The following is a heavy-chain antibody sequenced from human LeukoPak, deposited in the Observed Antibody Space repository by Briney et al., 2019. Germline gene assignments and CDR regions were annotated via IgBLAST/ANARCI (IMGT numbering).Heavy chain of an antibody. CDR2: ISGSGGST. V-gene: IGHV3-23*01. J-gene: IGHJ4*02. CDR3: AKWPPTPSSGYYPDY. D-gene: IGHD3-22*01. Sequence: GSLRLSCAASGIPFSSYAMSWVRQAPGKGLEWVSAISGSGGSTYYADSVKGRFTISRDNSKNTLYLQMSSLRAEDTAVYYCAKWPPTPSSGYYPDYWGQGTLVTVSS. CDR1: GIPFSSYA.